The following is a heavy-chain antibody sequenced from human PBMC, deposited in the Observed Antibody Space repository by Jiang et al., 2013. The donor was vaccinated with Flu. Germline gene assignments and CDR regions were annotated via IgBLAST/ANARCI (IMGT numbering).Heavy chain of an antibody. V-gene: IGHV3-23*01. CDR3: AKRSVWSGYPIYGMDV. D-gene: IGHD3-3*01. Sequence: VQLLESGGGLVQPGGSLRLSCAASGFTFSSYAMSWVRQAPGKGLEWVSAISGSGGSTYYADSVKGRFTISRDNSKNTLYLQMNSLRAEDTAVYYCAKRSVWSGYPIYGMDVWGQGTTVTVSS. CDR2: ISGSGGST. J-gene: IGHJ6*02. CDR1: GFTFSSYA.